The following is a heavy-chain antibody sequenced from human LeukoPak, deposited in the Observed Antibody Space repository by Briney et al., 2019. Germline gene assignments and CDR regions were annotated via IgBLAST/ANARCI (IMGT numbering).Heavy chain of an antibody. V-gene: IGHV3-30*03. J-gene: IGHJ5*02. CDR3: ARDLGQYYDTSDNWFDP. D-gene: IGHD3-22*01. CDR1: GFTFSSYG. CDR2: ISYDGSNK. Sequence: PGGSLRLSCAASGFTFSSYGMHWVRQAPGQGLEWVAVISYDGSNKYYADSVKGRFTISRDNSKNTLYLQMNSLRAEDTAVYYCARDLGQYYDTSDNWFDPWGQGTLVTVSS.